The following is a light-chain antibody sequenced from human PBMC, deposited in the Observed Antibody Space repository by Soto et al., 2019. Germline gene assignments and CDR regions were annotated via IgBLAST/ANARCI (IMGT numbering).Light chain of an antibody. CDR1: QGISNY. CDR3: QKYNSAPRT. J-gene: IGKJ1*01. V-gene: IGKV1-27*01. CDR2: AAS. Sequence: DIQMTQSASCLSASVGERVTITCRASQGISNYLAWYQQKPGKVPKLLIYAASTLQSGVPSRFSGSGSGTDFTLTISSLQPEDVATYYCQKYNSAPRTFGQGTKVEIK.